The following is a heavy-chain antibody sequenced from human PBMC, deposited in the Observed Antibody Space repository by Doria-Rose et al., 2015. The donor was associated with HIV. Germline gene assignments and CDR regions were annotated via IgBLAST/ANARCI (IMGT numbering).Heavy chain of an antibody. J-gene: IGHJ3*02. CDR3: ARCPYSGSYKGAFDI. CDR1: FTFSSYA. Sequence: FTFSSYAMHWVRQAPGKGLEWVAVISYDGSNKYYADSVKGRFTISRDNSKKTLYLQMNSLRAEDTAVYHCARCPYSGSYKGAFDIWGQGTMVTVSS. D-gene: IGHD1-26*01. V-gene: IGHV3-30*04. CDR2: ISYDGSNK.